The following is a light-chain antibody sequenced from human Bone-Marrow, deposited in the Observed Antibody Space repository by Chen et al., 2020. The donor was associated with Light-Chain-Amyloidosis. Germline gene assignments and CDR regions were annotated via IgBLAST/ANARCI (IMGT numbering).Light chain of an antibody. J-gene: IGLJ2*01. CDR1: DLPTKY. Sequence: SYELTQPPSVSVSPGQTPRITCSGDDLPTKYAYWYQQKPGQAPVLVIHRDTERPSGISERFSGSSSGPTATLTISGVQAEDEADYHCQSADSSGTYEVIFGGGTKLTFL. V-gene: IGLV3-25*03. CDR3: QSADSSGTYEVI. CDR2: RDT.